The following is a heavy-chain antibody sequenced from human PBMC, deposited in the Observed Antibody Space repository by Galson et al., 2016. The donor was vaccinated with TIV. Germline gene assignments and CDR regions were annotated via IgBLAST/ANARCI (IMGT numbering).Heavy chain of an antibody. Sequence: LRLSCAASGFTFSSFAVSWVRQAPGKGLEWVSGISAGGGRTNYADSVKGRFTISRDNPRNTLYLQMSSLRAEDTAVYFCAKMDSSGFDYVRRFDFWGQGTLATVSS. CDR1: GFTFSSFA. D-gene: IGHD3-22*01. CDR3: AKMDSSGFDYVRRFDF. V-gene: IGHV3-23*01. J-gene: IGHJ4*02. CDR2: ISAGGGRT.